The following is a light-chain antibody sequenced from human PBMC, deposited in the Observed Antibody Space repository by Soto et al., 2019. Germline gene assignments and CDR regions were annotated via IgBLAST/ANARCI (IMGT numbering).Light chain of an antibody. CDR2: GAA. CDR3: QQYNNWPGT. J-gene: IGKJ1*01. V-gene: IGKV3-15*01. Sequence: EIVMTQSPATLSVSPGARAALSGRAGESISNNLAWDQQKPGQAPRLLIYGAATRAAGPPARFSGRGSGTESTLTISRLQSDEFGVYYCQQYNNWPGTFGQGTKVDIK. CDR1: ESISNN.